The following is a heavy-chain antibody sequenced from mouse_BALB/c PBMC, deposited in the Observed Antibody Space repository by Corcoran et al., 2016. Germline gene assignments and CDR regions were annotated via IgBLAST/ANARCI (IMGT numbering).Heavy chain of an antibody. CDR2: IDPANGNT. J-gene: IGHJ4*01. CDR3: ARGAMDY. Sequence: EVQLQQSGAELVKPGASVKLSCSASGFNIKDTYMHWVKQRPEQVLEWIGRIDPANGNTKYDPKFQGKATITADTSSNTAYLQLSSLTSEDTAVDYCARGAMDYCGQGTSVTVSS. V-gene: IGHV14-3*02. CDR1: GFNIKDTY.